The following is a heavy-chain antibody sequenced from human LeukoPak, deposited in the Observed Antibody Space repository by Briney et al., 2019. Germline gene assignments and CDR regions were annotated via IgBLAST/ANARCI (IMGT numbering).Heavy chain of an antibody. CDR2: IYYSGST. J-gene: IGHJ6*02. CDR1: GVSFSSYY. V-gene: IGHV4-59*01. CDR3: ARIRHSGIDYYYYGMDV. Sequence: SETLTLTCTASGVSFSSYYRSWIRQPPGKGLEWVAYIYYSGSTNYNPSLKSRVTISVDTSKNQFSLKLSSVTAADTAVYYCARIRHSGIDYYYYGMDVWGQGTTVTVSS. D-gene: IGHD3-10*01.